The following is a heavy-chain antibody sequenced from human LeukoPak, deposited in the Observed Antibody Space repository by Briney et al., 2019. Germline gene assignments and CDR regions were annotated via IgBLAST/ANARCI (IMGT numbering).Heavy chain of an antibody. CDR3: ARVLPSPAALAYGMDV. Sequence: GGSLRLSCAASGFTVSSNHMSWVRQAPGKGLEWVSVIYSGGSTYYADSVKGRFTISRDNSKNTLYLQMNSLRAEDTAVYYCARVLPSPAALAYGMDVWGQGTTVTVSS. D-gene: IGHD2-2*01. CDR2: IYSGGST. V-gene: IGHV3-66*01. J-gene: IGHJ6*02. CDR1: GFTVSSNH.